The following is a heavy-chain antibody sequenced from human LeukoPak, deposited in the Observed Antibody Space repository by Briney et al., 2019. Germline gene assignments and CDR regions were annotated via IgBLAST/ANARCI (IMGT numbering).Heavy chain of an antibody. V-gene: IGHV4-39*07. D-gene: IGHD3-10*01. CDR2: INHSGST. CDR3: ARARGEVGIDY. J-gene: IGHJ4*02. Sequence: SETLSLTCTVSGGSISSSSYYWGWIRQPPGQGLEWIGEINHSGSTNYNPSLKSRVTLSADTSKNQFSLTVSSVTAADTAVYYCARARGEVGIDYWGQGTLVTVSS. CDR1: GGSISSSSYY.